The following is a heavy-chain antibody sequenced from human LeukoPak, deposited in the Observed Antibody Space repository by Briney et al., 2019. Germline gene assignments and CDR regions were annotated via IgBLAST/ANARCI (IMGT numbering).Heavy chain of an antibody. CDR1: GFTFSNYA. D-gene: IGHD2-15*01. CDR3: TRDSALLGVAFDL. Sequence: PGGSLRLSCAASGFTFSNYAMSWVRQAPGKGLEYVAGISSNGDNTDFADSAKGRFTISRDNSKSTLFLQMNSLRAEDTAVYFCTRDSALLGVAFDLWGQGTVVTVSS. CDR2: ISSNGDNT. V-gene: IGHV3-64D*06. J-gene: IGHJ3*01.